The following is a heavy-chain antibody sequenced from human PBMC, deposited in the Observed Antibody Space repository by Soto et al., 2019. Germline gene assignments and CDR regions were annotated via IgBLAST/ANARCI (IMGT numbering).Heavy chain of an antibody. J-gene: IGHJ5*02. V-gene: IGHV4-31*03. Sequence: QVQLQESGPGLVKPAQTLSLTSTVSGGSINSGSYYWSWIRDHPGKGLEWIGYIYYSGSTYYNPSLKSRVTISVDTSKNQFSLKLSSVTAADTAVYYCARVGGINWFDPWGQGTLVTVSS. CDR2: IYYSGST. CDR3: ARVGGINWFDP. D-gene: IGHD3-16*01. CDR1: GGSINSGSYY.